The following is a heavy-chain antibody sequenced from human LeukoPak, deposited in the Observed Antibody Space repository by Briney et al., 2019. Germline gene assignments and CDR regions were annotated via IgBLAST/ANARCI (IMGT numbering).Heavy chain of an antibody. J-gene: IGHJ5*02. CDR2: INTNTGNP. CDR3: ATGSMVRGVIGFDP. V-gene: IGHV7-4-1*01. CDR1: GYTFTSYA. D-gene: IGHD3-10*01. Sequence: ASVKVSCKASGYTFTSYAMNWVRQAPGQGLEWMGWINTNTGNPTYAQGFTGRFVFSLDTSVSTAYLQICSLKAEDTAVYYCATGSMVRGVIGFDPWGQGTLVTVSS.